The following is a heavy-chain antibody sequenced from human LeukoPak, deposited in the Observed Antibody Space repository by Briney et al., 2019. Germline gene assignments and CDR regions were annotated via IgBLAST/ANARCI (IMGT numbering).Heavy chain of an antibody. J-gene: IGHJ4*02. D-gene: IGHD3-3*01. CDR3: AKDEDDFWSGGPNDY. CDR1: GFTFSSYG. CDR2: ISYDGSNK. V-gene: IGHV3-30*18. Sequence: GRSLRLSCAASGFTFSSYGMHWVRQAPCKGLEWVAVISYDGSNKYYADSVKGRFTISRDNSKNTLYLQMNSLRAEDTAVYYCAKDEDDFWSGGPNDYWGQGTLVTVSS.